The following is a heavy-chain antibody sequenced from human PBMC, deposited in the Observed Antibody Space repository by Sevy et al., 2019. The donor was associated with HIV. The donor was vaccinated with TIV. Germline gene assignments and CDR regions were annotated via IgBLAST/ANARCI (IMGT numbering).Heavy chain of an antibody. D-gene: IGHD2-8*01. V-gene: IGHV3-23*01. CDR2: LSFGCGEI. J-gene: IGHJ4*02. CDR1: GFTFSKYS. CDR3: AREGCTKPHDY. Sequence: GGSLRLSCAASGFTFSKYSMSWVRQPPGEGLEWVSTLSFGCGEINYADSVKGRFTISRDNSKSSVYLQMNNLRPEDTGVYYRAREGCTKPHDYWGQGTLVTVSS.